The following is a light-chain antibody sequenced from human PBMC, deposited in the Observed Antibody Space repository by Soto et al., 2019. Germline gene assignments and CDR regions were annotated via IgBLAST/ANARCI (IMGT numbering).Light chain of an antibody. V-gene: IGLV2-14*01. CDR1: SSDVGGYDY. J-gene: IGLJ1*01. CDR2: EVS. CDR3: SSYTSSRTDV. Sequence: QSALTQPASVSGSPGQSITISCTGTSSDVGGYDYVSWYQHHPGKAPKLTIYEVSNRPSGVSNRFSGSKSGNTASLTISGLPAEDEAEYYCSSYTSSRTDVFGTGTKVTVL.